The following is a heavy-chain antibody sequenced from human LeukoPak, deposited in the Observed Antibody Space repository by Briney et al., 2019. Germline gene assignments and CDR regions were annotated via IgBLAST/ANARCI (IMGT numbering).Heavy chain of an antibody. CDR3: ARDSYDSSGYPYYYYYMDV. J-gene: IGHJ6*03. D-gene: IGHD3-22*01. CDR1: GYTFTSYG. CDR2: ISAYNGNT. V-gene: IGHV1-18*01. Sequence: ASVKVSCKASGYTFTSYGISWVRQAPGQGLEWMGWISAYNGNTNYAQKLQGRVTMTTDTSTSTAYMELRSLRSDDTAVYYCARDSYDSSGYPYYYYYMDVWGKGTTVTISS.